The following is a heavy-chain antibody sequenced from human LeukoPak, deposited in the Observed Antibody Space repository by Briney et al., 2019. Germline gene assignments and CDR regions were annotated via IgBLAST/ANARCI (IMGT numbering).Heavy chain of an antibody. CDR2: IHFSGST. J-gene: IGHJ4*02. Sequence: SETLSLTCTVSGDSISSSNCYWGWIRQPPRKGLEWIGIIHFSGSTDYNPSLQSRVTVSVDTSKNQLSLRLRFVTAADTAIYYCARHGYCSSTSCYPDFWGQGTLVTVSS. V-gene: IGHV4-39*01. CDR1: GDSISSSNCY. D-gene: IGHD2-2*03. CDR3: ARHGYCSSTSCYPDF.